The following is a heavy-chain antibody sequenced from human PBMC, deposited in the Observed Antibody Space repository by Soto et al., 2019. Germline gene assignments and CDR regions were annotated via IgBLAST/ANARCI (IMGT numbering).Heavy chain of an antibody. CDR2: VYNSGST. D-gene: IGHD4-17*01. V-gene: IGHV4-61*01. J-gene: IGHJ4*02. CDR1: GDSVSSGNYY. CDR3: ARHTRESTVTTITTYTNY. Sequence: SETLSLTCTVSGDSVSSGNYYWAWIRQPPGRGLEWIGYVYNSGSTNYNPSLKSRVTISVDTSKNQFSLKLSSVTAADTAVNYCARHTRESTVTTITTYTNYWGQGTLVTVSS.